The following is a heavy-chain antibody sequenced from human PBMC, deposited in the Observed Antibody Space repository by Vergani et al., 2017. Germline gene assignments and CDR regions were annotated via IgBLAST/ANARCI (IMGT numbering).Heavy chain of an antibody. CDR2: IYHSGST. Sequence: QVQLQESGPGLVQPSETLSLTCTVSGYSISSGYYWGWIRQPPGKGLEWIGSIYHSGSTYYNPSHKGRVTISVDTSKNQYSLQLSSVTAADTAVYYCARDPPYLYYCDSSGYQYFDYWGQGTLVTVSS. V-gene: IGHV4-38-2*02. D-gene: IGHD3-22*01. CDR1: GYSISSGYY. J-gene: IGHJ4*02. CDR3: ARDPPYLYYCDSSGYQYFDY.